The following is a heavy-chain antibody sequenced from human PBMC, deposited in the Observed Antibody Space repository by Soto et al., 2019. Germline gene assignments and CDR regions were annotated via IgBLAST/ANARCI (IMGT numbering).Heavy chain of an antibody. CDR3: ARSRNCGGDCYPAEYFQH. V-gene: IGHV1-46*01. Sequence: ASVKVACKASGYTLTSYYMHWVRQAPGQGLEWMGIINPSGGSTSYAQKFQGRVTMTRDTSTSTVYMELSSLRSEDTAVYYCARSRNCGGDCYPAEYFQHWGQGTLVTVSS. J-gene: IGHJ1*01. CDR1: GYTLTSYY. D-gene: IGHD2-21*02. CDR2: INPSGGST.